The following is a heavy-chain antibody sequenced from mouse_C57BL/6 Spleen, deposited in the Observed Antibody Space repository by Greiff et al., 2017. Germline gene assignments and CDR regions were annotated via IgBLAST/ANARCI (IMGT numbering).Heavy chain of an antibody. CDR1: GYTFTSYW. D-gene: IGHD3-2*02. CDR3: ARSTAQVTDFDY. V-gene: IGHV1-52*01. J-gene: IGHJ2*01. CDR2: IDPSDSET. Sequence: QVQLQQPGAELVRPGSSVKLSCKASGYTFTSYWMHWVKQRPIQGLEWIGNIDPSDSETHYNQKFKDKATLTVDKSSSTAYKQLSSLTSEDSAVYYCARSTAQVTDFDYWGQGTTLTVSS.